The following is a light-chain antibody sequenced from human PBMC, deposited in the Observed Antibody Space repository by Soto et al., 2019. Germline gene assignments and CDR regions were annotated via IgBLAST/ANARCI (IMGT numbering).Light chain of an antibody. CDR1: SSDVGGYNF. J-gene: IGLJ2*01. Sequence: QSALTQPASVSGSPGQSITISCTGTSSDVGGYNFVSWYQHHPGKAPKLMIYDVSNRHSGVSNRFSGSKSGNTASLTISGLEADDEADYYCSSYTSTCAVVFGGGTKLTVL. V-gene: IGLV2-14*03. CDR3: SSYTSTCAVV. CDR2: DVS.